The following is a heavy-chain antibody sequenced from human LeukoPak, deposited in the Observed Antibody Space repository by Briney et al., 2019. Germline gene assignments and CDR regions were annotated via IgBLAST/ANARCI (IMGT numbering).Heavy chain of an antibody. Sequence: SETLSLTCAVSGGSISSSNWWSWVRQPPGKGLEWIGEIYHSGSTNYNPSLKSRVTISVDKSKNQFSLKLSSVTAADTAVYYCAGIGDSSGYFFDYWGQGTLVTVSS. D-gene: IGHD3-22*01. V-gene: IGHV4-4*02. CDR1: GGSISSSNW. CDR2: IYHSGST. J-gene: IGHJ4*02. CDR3: AGIGDSSGYFFDY.